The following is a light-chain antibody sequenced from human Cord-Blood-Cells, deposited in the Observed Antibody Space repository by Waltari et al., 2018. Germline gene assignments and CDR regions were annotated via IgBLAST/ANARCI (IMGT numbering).Light chain of an antibody. V-gene: IGKV1-39*01. CDR3: QQSYSTIT. Sequence: LSASVGDRVTITCRASQSISSYLNWYQQKPGKAPKLLIYAASSLQSGVPSRFSGSGSGTDFTLTISSLQPEDFATYYCQQSYSTITFGGGTKVEIK. CDR2: AAS. CDR1: QSISSY. J-gene: IGKJ4*01.